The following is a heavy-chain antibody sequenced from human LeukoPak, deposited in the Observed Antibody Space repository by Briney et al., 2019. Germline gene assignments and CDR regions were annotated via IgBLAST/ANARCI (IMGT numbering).Heavy chain of an antibody. J-gene: IGHJ4*02. CDR2: FDPEDGET. CDR1: GYTLTELS. Sequence: ASVKVSCKVSGYTLTELSMHWVRQAPGKGLEWMGGFDPEDGETIYAQKFQGRVTMTRDTSISTAYMDLSSLRSDDTAVYYCARGGWVRGVITRNGLDYWGQGTLVTVSS. V-gene: IGHV1-24*01. D-gene: IGHD3-10*01. CDR3: ARGGWVRGVITRNGLDY.